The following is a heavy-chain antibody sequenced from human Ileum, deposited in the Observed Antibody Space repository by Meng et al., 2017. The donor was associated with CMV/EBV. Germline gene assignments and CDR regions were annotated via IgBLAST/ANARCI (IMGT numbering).Heavy chain of an antibody. CDR3: AKDAAPYGMDV. J-gene: IGHJ6*02. CDR1: GFTFSRHY. CDR2: INVSGGDT. Sequence: GGSLRLSCAASGFTFSRHYMNWVRQAPGKGLEYVSGINVSGGDTYYADSVKGRFTISRDNSKNTLYLQMHSLRAEDTAVYYCAKDAAPYGMDVWGQGTTVTVSS. V-gene: IGHV3-23*01.